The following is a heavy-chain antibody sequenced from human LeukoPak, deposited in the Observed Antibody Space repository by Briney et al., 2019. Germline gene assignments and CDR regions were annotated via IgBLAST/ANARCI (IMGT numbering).Heavy chain of an antibody. Sequence: PGGSLRLSCAASGFTFGISAMTWVRQAPGKGLEWVSAINSGGDDTVHADSVKGRLTISRDNSKNTLYLQMNSLRAEDTAIYYCTKGGSYAPLDYWGQGTLVTVSS. CDR2: INSGGDDT. CDR1: GFTFGISA. D-gene: IGHD1-26*01. J-gene: IGHJ4*02. V-gene: IGHV3-23*01. CDR3: TKGGSYAPLDY.